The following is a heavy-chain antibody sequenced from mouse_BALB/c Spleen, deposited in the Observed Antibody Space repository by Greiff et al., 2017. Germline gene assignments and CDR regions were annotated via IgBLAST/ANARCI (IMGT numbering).Heavy chain of an antibody. CDR3: ARNWDWYFDV. CDR2: INPSTGYT. D-gene: IGHD4-1*01. J-gene: IGHJ1*01. CDR1: GYTFTSYW. V-gene: IGHV1-7*01. Sequence: VQLQQSGAELAKPGASVKMSCKASGYTFTSYWMHWVKQRPGQGLEWIGYINPSTGYTEYTQKFKDKATLTADKSSSTAYMQLSSLTSEDSAVYYCARNWDWYFDVWGAGTTVTVSA.